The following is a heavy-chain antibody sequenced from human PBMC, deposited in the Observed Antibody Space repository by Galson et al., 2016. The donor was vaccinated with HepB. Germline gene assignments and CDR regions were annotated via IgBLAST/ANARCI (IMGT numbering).Heavy chain of an antibody. CDR1: GYTFTRYG. CDR2: ISGYNGNT. J-gene: IGHJ4*02. V-gene: IGHV1-18*01. CDR3: ARDYFYSGSKYFFDN. D-gene: IGHD3-10*01. Sequence: SVKVSCKASGYTFTRYGLTWVRQAPGQGPEWMGWISGYNGNTKYAEKFQGRVSMTTDTATSTAYMELRTLRSDDTAVYYCARDYFYSGSKYFFDNWGQGTLVTVSS.